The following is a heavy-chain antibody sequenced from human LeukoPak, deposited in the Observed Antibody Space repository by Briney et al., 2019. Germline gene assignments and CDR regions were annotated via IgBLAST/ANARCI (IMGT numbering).Heavy chain of an antibody. V-gene: IGHV3-23*01. J-gene: IGHJ3*02. CDR2: ISGSGDYT. CDR3: AKAVGAIDAFDI. CDR1: GFTFRSYG. Sequence: GGSLRLSCAASGFTFRSYGMSWVRQVPGKGLEWVSAISGSGDYTYYADSVKGRFTISRDNSKYTLYLQMNSLRAEDTAVYYCAKAVGAIDAFDIWGQGTMVTVSS. D-gene: IGHD1-26*01.